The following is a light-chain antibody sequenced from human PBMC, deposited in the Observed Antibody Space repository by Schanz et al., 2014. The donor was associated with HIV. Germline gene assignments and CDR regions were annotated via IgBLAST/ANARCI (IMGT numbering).Light chain of an antibody. CDR3: QQYESSPPRVT. V-gene: IGKV3-15*01. Sequence: EIVMTQSPGTLSVSPGERATLSCRASQTVSNNLAWYQQKPGQAPRLLIYGASTRVTGIPARFSGSGSGTEFTLTISSLQSEDFAVYYCQQYESSPPRVTFGGGTKV. CDR2: GAS. J-gene: IGKJ4*01. CDR1: QTVSNN.